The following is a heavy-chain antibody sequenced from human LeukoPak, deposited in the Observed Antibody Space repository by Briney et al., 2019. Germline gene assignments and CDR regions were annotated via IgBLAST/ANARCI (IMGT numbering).Heavy chain of an antibody. CDR1: GFTFSSYA. Sequence: GGSLRLSCAASGFTFSSYAMSWVRQAPGKGLEWVSAISGSGGSTYYADSVKGRSTISRDNSKNTLYLQMNSLRAEDTAVYYCAKDQLMVYAIGYFDYWGQGTLVTVSS. CDR3: AKDQLMVYAIGYFDY. J-gene: IGHJ4*02. CDR2: ISGSGGST. V-gene: IGHV3-23*01. D-gene: IGHD2-8*01.